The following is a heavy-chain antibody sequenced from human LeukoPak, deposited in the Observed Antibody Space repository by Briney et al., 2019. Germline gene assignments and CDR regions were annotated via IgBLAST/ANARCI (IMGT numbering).Heavy chain of an antibody. D-gene: IGHD3-9*01. CDR1: GFTVSSNW. V-gene: IGHV3-7*01. Sequence: GGSLRFSCAASGFTVSSNWMSWVRQAPGKGLEWVANVNQDASQKYYVDSVKGRFTISKDNAKNSLNLQMSSLRAEDTGVYYCARANYDIRGQGTLVTVSS. CDR3: ARANYDI. J-gene: IGHJ4*02. CDR2: VNQDASQK.